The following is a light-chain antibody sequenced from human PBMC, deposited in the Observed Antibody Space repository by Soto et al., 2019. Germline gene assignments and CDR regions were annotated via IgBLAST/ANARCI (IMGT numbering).Light chain of an antibody. CDR3: QHYVTWPLT. J-gene: IGKJ4*01. V-gene: IGKV3-15*01. Sequence: EIVMTQSPATLSVSPGERATLSCRASQSVSSNLAWYQQKPGQAPRLLIYGASTRATGIPARFSGSGSGTEFTLTISSLQSEDFAVYYCQHYVTWPLTFGGGTK. CDR2: GAS. CDR1: QSVSSN.